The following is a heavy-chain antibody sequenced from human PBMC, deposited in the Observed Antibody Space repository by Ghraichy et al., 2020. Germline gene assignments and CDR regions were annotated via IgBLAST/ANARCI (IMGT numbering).Heavy chain of an antibody. Sequence: SCAASGFTFSTYGIHWVRQAPGKGLEWVAVTWYDGSKTYYADSVRGRFTISRDNSKNTAYLQMNSLRAEDSAVYHCARDSSTIFGVVKKHFDNWGPGTLVTVSS. V-gene: IGHV3-33*01. CDR2: TWYDGSKT. CDR1: GFTFSTYG. J-gene: IGHJ4*02. CDR3: ARDSSTIFGVVKKHFDN. D-gene: IGHD3-3*01.